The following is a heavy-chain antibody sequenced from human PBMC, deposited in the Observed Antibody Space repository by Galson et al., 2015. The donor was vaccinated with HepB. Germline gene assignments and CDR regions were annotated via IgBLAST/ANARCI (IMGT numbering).Heavy chain of an antibody. CDR2: ISYDGSNK. J-gene: IGHJ6*02. CDR1: GFTFSSYG. Sequence: SLRLSCAASGFTFSSYGMHWVRQAPGKGLEWVAVISYDGSNKYYADSVKGRFTISRDNSKNTLYLQMNSLRAEDTAVYYCAKVGEQLAGWGMDVWGQGTTVTVSS. CDR3: AKVGEQLAGWGMDV. V-gene: IGHV3-30*18. D-gene: IGHD6-13*01.